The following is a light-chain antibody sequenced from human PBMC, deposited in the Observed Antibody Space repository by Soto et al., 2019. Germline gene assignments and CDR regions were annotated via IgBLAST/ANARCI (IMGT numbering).Light chain of an antibody. V-gene: IGLV2-23*01. CDR1: SSAVGSDNF. J-gene: IGLJ1*01. CDR2: EAS. Sequence: QSALTQPASVSGSPGQSITVSCTGTSSAVGSDNFVSWYQQHPGKAPKLMIYEASKRPSGVSNRFSGSKSGNTASLTISGLQAEDEADYYCCSYAGTYVFGTGTKVTVL. CDR3: CSYAGTYV.